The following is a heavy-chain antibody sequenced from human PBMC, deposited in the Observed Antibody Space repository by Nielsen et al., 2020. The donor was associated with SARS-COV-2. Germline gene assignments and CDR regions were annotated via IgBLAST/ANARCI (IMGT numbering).Heavy chain of an antibody. CDR1: GFTFSSYA. V-gene: IGHV3-30*04. CDR3: ARAQSGSYFRDAFDI. CDR2: ISYDGSNK. J-gene: IGHJ3*02. Sequence: GESLKISCAASGFTFSSYAMHWVRQAPGKGLEWVAVISYDGSNKYYADSVKGRFTISGDNSKNTLYLQMNSLRAEDTAVYYCARAQSGSYFRDAFDIWGQGTMVTVSS. D-gene: IGHD1-26*01.